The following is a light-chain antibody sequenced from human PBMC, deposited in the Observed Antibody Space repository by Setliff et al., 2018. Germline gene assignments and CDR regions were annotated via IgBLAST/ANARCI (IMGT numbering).Light chain of an antibody. CDR3: AAWDVSLNEVV. V-gene: IGLV1-44*01. Sequence: QSVLTQPPSASGTPGQRVTISCSGSSSNIGSKTVNWYQQLPGTAPKLLISQDSQRPSGVPDRFSGSKSGTSASLAISGLQSEDEADYFCAAWDVSLNEVVFGGGTKVTVL. CDR2: QDS. J-gene: IGLJ2*01. CDR1: SSNIGSKT.